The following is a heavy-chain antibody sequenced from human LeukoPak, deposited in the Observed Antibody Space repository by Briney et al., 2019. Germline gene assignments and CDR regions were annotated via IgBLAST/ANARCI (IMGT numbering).Heavy chain of an antibody. CDR1: GGSISSSTYY. V-gene: IGHV4-39*07. D-gene: IGHD3-10*01. J-gene: IGHJ4*02. CDR2: IYYSGST. CDR3: ARVQRIAPYGSGREYYFDY. Sequence: SSETLSLTCTVSGGSISSSTYYWGWIRQPPGKGLEWIGSIYYSGSTYYNPSLKSRVTISLDTSKNQFSLKLSSVTAADTAVYYCARVQRIAPYGSGREYYFDYWGQGTLVTVSS.